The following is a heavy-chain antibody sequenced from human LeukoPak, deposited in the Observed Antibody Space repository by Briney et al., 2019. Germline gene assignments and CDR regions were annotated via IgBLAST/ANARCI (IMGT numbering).Heavy chain of an antibody. CDR2: ISSSGSTI. D-gene: IGHD1-26*01. CDR3: ASNSGSAGPLYFDY. Sequence: GGSLRPSCAASGFTFCSYEMNWVRQAPGKGLEWVSYISSSGSTIYYADSVKGRFTISRDNAKSSLYLQMSSLRAEDTAVYYCASNSGSAGPLYFDYWGQGALVTVSS. J-gene: IGHJ4*02. CDR1: GFTFCSYE. V-gene: IGHV3-48*03.